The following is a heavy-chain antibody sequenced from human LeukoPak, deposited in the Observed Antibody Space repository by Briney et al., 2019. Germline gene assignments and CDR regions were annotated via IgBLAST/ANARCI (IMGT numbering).Heavy chain of an antibody. J-gene: IGHJ5*02. V-gene: IGHV4-34*01. CDR3: ARAVVPAAIPGYNWFDP. D-gene: IGHD2-2*02. CDR1: GGSFSGYY. CDR2: INHSGST. Sequence: SETLSLTCAVYGGSFSGYYWSWIRQPPGKGLEWIGEINHSGSTNYNPSLKSRVTISVDTSKNQFSLRLSSVTAADTAVYYCARAVVPAAIPGYNWFDPWGQGTLVTVSS.